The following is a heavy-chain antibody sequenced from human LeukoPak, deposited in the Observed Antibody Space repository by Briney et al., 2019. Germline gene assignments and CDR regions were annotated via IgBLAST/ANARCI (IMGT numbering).Heavy chain of an antibody. J-gene: IGHJ6*04. CDR2: IYTSGST. CDR1: GGSISSGSYY. V-gene: IGHV4-61*02. Sequence: SETLSPTCTVSGGSISSGSYYWSWIRQPAGKGLEWIGRIYTSGSTNYKPSLKSRVTISVDTSKNQFSLKLSSVTAADTAVYYCARGGYYGLGNDFRFDPWGKGTTVTVSS. CDR3: ARGGYYGLGNDFRFDP. D-gene: IGHD3-10*01.